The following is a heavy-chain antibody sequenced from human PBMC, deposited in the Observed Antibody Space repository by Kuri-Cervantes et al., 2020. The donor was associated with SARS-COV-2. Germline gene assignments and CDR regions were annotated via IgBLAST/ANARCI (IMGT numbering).Heavy chain of an antibody. CDR2: IYYSGST. CDR3: ARHSIPSYAFDI. V-gene: IGHV4-39*01. D-gene: IGHD3-3*02. CDR1: GGSISSSSYY. Sequence: ESLKISCTVSGGSISSSSYYWGWIRQPPGKGLEWIGSIYYSGSTYYNPSLKSRVTISVDTSKNQFSLKLSSVTAADTAVYYCARHSIPSYAFDIWGQGTMVTVSS. J-gene: IGHJ3*02.